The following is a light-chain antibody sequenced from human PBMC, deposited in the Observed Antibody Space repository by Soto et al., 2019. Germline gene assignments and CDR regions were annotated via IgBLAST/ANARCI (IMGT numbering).Light chain of an antibody. J-gene: IGKJ4*01. CDR2: DVF. CDR3: QQRSNWPWLT. Sequence: EIVLTQSPATLSLSPGERATLSCRASQSVNNYLAWYQQKPGQAPRLLIYDVFNRATGIPARFSGSGSGTDFTLTISSLGPEDFAVYYCQQRSNWPWLTFGGGTRVEIK. CDR1: QSVNNY. V-gene: IGKV3-11*01.